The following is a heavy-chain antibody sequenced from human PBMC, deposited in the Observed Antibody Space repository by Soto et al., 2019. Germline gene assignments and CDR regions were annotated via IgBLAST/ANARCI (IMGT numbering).Heavy chain of an antibody. CDR3: ARGSFCGGDCYEYYFDY. CDR1: GFTFSIYS. J-gene: IGHJ4*02. D-gene: IGHD2-21*02. V-gene: IGHV3-48*01. Sequence: GGSLRLSCASSGFTFSIYSMNWVRQAPGKGLEWVSYIMPGSSHIFYADSVKGRFTISRDNSKNTLYLQMNSLRAEDTAVYYCARGSFCGGDCYEYYFDYWGQGTLVTVSS. CDR2: IMPGSSHI.